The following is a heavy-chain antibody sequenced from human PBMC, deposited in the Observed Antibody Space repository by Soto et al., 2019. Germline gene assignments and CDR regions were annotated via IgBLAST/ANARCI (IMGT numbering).Heavy chain of an antibody. J-gene: IGHJ3*02. CDR2: ISGSGGST. D-gene: IGHD6-19*01. Sequence: PGGSLRLSCAASGLTFSSYAMSWVRQAPGKGLEWVSAISGSGGSTYYADSVKGRFTISRDNSKNTLYLQMNSLRAEDTAVYYCAKDPEYGSGWYGVAFDIWGKGTMVTVSS. CDR1: GLTFSSYA. V-gene: IGHV3-23*01. CDR3: AKDPEYGSGWYGVAFDI.